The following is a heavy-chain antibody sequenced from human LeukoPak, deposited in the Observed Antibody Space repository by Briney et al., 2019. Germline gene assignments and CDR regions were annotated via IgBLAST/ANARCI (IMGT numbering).Heavy chain of an antibody. V-gene: IGHV1-2*02. Sequence: ASVNVSCKASGYTFTVYYMHWVRQAPGQGLEWMGWINPNSGGTNYAQKFQGRVTMTRDTSISTAYMELSRLRSDDTAVYYCARQDTEWFDPWGQGTLVTVSS. J-gene: IGHJ5*02. CDR2: INPNSGGT. CDR3: ARQDTEWFDP. D-gene: IGHD5-18*01. CDR1: GYTFTVYY.